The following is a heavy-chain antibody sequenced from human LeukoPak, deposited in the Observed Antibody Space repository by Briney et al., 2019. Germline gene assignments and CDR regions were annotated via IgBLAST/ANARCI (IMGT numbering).Heavy chain of an antibody. D-gene: IGHD5-18*01. V-gene: IGHV1-69*05. CDR2: IIPIFGTA. CDR3: AREGVDTALDY. Sequence: VKVSCKASGGTFSSYAISWVRQAPGQGLEGMGGIIPIFGTANYAQEFQGRVTITTDESTSTAYMELSSLRSEDTAVYYCAREGVDTALDYWGQGTLVTVSS. J-gene: IGHJ4*02. CDR1: GGTFSSYA.